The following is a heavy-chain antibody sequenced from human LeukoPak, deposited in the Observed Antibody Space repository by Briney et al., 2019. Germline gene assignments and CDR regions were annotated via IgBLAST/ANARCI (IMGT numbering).Heavy chain of an antibody. V-gene: IGHV4-59*11. J-gene: IGHJ4*02. Sequence: SETLTLTCSVSGGSIINHYWSWIRQPPGGRLEWIGYIAHSGSSNLNPSLKSRVTISVDTSKNQFSLKLSSVTAADTAVYYCASWGNGDYEFDYWGQGTLVTVSS. CDR2: IAHSGSS. D-gene: IGHD4-17*01. CDR3: ASWGNGDYEFDY. CDR1: GGSIINHY.